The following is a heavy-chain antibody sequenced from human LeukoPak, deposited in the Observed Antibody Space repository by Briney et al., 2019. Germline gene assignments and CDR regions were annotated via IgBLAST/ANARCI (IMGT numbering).Heavy chain of an antibody. J-gene: IGHJ4*02. D-gene: IGHD6-13*01. CDR3: TKATTRRVPAATIDS. Sequence: GGSLRLSCAASGFIFDDFSMFWVRQVPGKGLEWVSSITWHGRSTAYADSVRGRFTISRDNAKYSLYLQMNSLRPEDTAFYYCTKATTRRVPAATIDSWGQGTLVTVSS. V-gene: IGHV3-9*01. CDR1: GFIFDDFS. CDR2: ITWHGRST.